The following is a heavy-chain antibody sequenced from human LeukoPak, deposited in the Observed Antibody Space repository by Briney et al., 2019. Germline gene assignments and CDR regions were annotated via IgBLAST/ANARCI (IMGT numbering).Heavy chain of an antibody. V-gene: IGHV4-4*07. CDR1: GGSISNYY. Sequence: SETLSLTCTVSGGSISNYYWSWIRQPAGKGLEWIGRIYTSGSTNYNPSLKSRVTISVDKSKNQFSLKLSSVTAADTAVYYCARAGYSGSYSYFDYWGQGTLVTVSS. CDR3: ARAGYSGSYSYFDY. J-gene: IGHJ4*02. CDR2: IYTSGST. D-gene: IGHD1-26*01.